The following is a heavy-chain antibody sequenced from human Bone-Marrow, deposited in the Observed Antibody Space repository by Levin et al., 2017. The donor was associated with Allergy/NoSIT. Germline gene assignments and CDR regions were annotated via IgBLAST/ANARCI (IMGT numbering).Heavy chain of an antibody. Sequence: GESLKISCAASGFIFSNYGMHWVRQAPGKGLQWVAVIYFHGNEKYYANSVKGRFTISRDLSNDTLYLEMNNLGVEDTAMYYCARSRDGYNHGYSWGQGTLVAVSS. CDR3: ARSRDGYNHGYS. V-gene: IGHV3-33*01. CDR1: GFIFSNYG. D-gene: IGHD5-24*01. J-gene: IGHJ4*02. CDR2: IYFHGNEK.